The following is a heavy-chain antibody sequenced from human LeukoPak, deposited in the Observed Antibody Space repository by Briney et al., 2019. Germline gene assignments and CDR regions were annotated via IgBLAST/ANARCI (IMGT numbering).Heavy chain of an antibody. J-gene: IGHJ5*02. CDR1: GGSFSGYY. CDR3: AREAIAAATWFDP. Sequence: MASETLSLTCAVYGGSFSGYYWSWIRQPPGKGLEWIGEINHSGSTNYNPSLKSRVTMSVDTSKNQFSLKLSSVTAADTAVYYCAREAIAAATWFDPWGQGTLVTVSS. V-gene: IGHV4-34*01. CDR2: INHSGST. D-gene: IGHD6-13*01.